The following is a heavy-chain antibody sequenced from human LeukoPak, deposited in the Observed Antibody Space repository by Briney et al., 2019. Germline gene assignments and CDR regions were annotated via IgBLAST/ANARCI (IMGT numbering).Heavy chain of an antibody. V-gene: IGHV4-61*02. J-gene: IGHJ3*02. CDR2: IYSSGST. CDR3: AREGVPDALNI. D-gene: IGHD3-16*01. CDR1: GGPNSSGVYY. Sequence: SHTLSLTCTVSGGPNSSGVYYWTWIRQPAGKGLEWIGRIYSSGSTNYHPSLKGRDSILADTSKNQYSRKLTSVTAADTAVYYCAREGVPDALNIWGQGTMVTVSS.